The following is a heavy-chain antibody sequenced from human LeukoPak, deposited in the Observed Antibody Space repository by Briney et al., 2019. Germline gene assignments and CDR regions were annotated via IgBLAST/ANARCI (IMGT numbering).Heavy chain of an antibody. D-gene: IGHD4-17*01. CDR1: GGTFSSYA. J-gene: IGHJ4*02. V-gene: IGHV1-69*05. Sequence: SVKVSCKASGGTFSSYAISWVRQAPGQGLEWMGRIIPIFGTANYAQKFQGRVTITTDESTSTAYMGLSSLRSEDTAVYYCASPPLSDYGDYGAFDYWGQGTLVTVSS. CDR2: IIPIFGTA. CDR3: ASPPLSDYGDYGAFDY.